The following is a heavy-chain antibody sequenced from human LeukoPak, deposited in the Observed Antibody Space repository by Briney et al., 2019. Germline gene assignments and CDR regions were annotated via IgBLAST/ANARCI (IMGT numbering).Heavy chain of an antibody. V-gene: IGHV1-3*03. D-gene: IGHD6-19*01. CDR1: GYTFTSYA. CDR2: INAGNGNT. CDR3: AREGYLYSSGWFGPYFDY. Sequence: ASVKVSCKASGYTFTSYAMHWVRQAPGQRLEWMGWINAGNGNTKYSQEFQGRVTITRDTSASTAYMELSSLRSEDMAVHYCAREGYLYSSGWFGPYFDYWGQGTLVTVSS. J-gene: IGHJ4*02.